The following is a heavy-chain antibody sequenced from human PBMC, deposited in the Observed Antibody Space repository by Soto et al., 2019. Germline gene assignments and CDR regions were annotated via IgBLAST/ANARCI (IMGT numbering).Heavy chain of an antibody. J-gene: IGHJ3*02. CDR2: IYYSGST. D-gene: IGHD3-16*02. CDR1: GGSISSGGYY. V-gene: IGHV4-31*03. CDR3: AGRYDYVWGSYRRNAFDI. Sequence: PSETLSLTCTVSGGSISSGGYYWSWIRQHPGKGLEWIGYIYYSGSTYYNPSLKSRVTISVDTSKNQFSLKLSSVTAADTAVYYCAGRYDYVWGSYRRNAFDIWGQGTMVTVS.